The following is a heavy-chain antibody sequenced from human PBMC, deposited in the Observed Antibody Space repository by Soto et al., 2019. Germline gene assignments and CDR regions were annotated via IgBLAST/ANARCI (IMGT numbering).Heavy chain of an antibody. J-gene: IGHJ6*02. V-gene: IGHV1-69*13. CDR3: ARGDIVVVPAALYYYYGMDV. CDR2: IIPIFGTA. Sequence: SVKVSCKASGGTFSSYAISWVRQAPGQGLEWMGGIIPIFGTANYAQKFQGRVTITADESTSTAYMELSSLRSEDTAVYYCARGDIVVVPAALYYYYGMDVWGQGTTVTVAS. D-gene: IGHD2-2*01. CDR1: GGTFSSYA.